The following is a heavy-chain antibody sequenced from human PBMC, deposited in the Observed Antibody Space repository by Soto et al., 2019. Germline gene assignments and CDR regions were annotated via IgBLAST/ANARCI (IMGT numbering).Heavy chain of an antibody. Sequence: QDQLVQSGAEVKKPWASVKVSCKASGYTFTSYGISWVRQAPGQGLEWMGWISASNGNTNYAQILQGRVTMTTDTSTSTAHWELRSLRSDDTAVYYCARVEAARSGHWFDPRGQGTLVTVAS. D-gene: IGHD2-15*01. CDR2: ISASNGNT. J-gene: IGHJ5*02. CDR3: ARVEAARSGHWFDP. CDR1: GYTFTSYG. V-gene: IGHV1-18*01.